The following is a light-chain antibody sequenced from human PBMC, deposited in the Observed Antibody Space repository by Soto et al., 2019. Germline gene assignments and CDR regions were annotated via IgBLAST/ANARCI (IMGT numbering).Light chain of an antibody. CDR1: QTISSW. CDR2: KAS. J-gene: IGKJ1*01. CDR3: QHYSSYSEA. Sequence: DIQMTQSPSTLSGSVGDRVTITCRASQTISSWLAWYQQKPGKAPKLLIYKASTLTSGVPSRFSGSGSGTEFTLTISSLQPDDFATYYCQHYSSYSEAFGQGNKVELK. V-gene: IGKV1-5*03.